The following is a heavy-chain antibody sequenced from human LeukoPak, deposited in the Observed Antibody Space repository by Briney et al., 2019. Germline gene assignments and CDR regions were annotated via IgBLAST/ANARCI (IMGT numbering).Heavy chain of an antibody. CDR3: AREGGFYRPLDY. V-gene: IGHV4-4*02. CDR1: GGSVTITNW. Sequence: SETLSLTCDVSGGSVTITNWWTWVRQPPGRVLEWIGEVHLDGRTNYNPSLKSRLIMSVDLPENHISLKLTSVTAADTAVYYCAREGGFYRPLDYSGQGTLVTVSS. D-gene: IGHD3-3*01. J-gene: IGHJ4*02. CDR2: VHLDGRT.